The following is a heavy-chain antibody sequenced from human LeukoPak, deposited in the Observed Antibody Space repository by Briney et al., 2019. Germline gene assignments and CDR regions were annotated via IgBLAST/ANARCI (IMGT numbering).Heavy chain of an antibody. CDR2: IYYSGST. J-gene: IGHJ3*02. CDR1: GGSISSGGYY. Sequence: PSETLSLTCTVSGGSISSGGYYWSWIRQHPGKGLEWIGYIYYSGSTYYNPSLKSRVTISVDTSKSQFSLKLSSVTAADTAVYYCARAVDSGAFDIWGQGTMVTVSS. D-gene: IGHD3-3*01. CDR3: ARAVDSGAFDI. V-gene: IGHV4-31*03.